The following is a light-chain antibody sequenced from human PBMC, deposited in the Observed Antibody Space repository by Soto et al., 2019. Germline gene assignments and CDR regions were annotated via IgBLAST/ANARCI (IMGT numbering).Light chain of an antibody. V-gene: IGKV3-15*01. J-gene: IGKJ2*01. Sequence: EIVLTQSPATLSLSPRERATLSCRASQSVSSSLAWYQHKPGQAPRLLIYGASTRATGIPARFSGSGSGTEFTLTISSLQSEDFAVYYCQHYNNWPPYTFGQGTKLEIK. CDR3: QHYNNWPPYT. CDR1: QSVSSS. CDR2: GAS.